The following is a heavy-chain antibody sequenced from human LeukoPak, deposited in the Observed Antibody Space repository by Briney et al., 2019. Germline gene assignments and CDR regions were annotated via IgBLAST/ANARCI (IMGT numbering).Heavy chain of an antibody. CDR1: GFNFSSYG. CDR2: ISYDGSHK. CDR3: SASRPHYGDYYGLDV. V-gene: IGHV3-30*03. Sequence: PGRSLRLSCAASGFNFSSYGMHWVRQAPGKGLEWVAVISYDGSHKYSADSVKGRFTISRDNSKNTLYLQMNSLRTEDTAVYFCSASRPHYGDYYGLDVWGHGTTVTVSS. J-gene: IGHJ6*02. D-gene: IGHD4/OR15-4a*01.